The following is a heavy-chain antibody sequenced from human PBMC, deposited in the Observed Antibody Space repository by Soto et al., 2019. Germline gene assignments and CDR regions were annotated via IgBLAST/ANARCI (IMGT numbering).Heavy chain of an antibody. Sequence: PGGSLRLSCAASAFTFKNHWMHWVRQVPGKGPVWVSRINGDGSFTSYADAVKGRFTISRDNSKNTLYLQMSSLRAEDTAVYYCARDKRDLRFLEWSYYFDYWGQGTLVTVSS. D-gene: IGHD3-3*01. V-gene: IGHV3-74*01. CDR3: ARDKRDLRFLEWSYYFDY. CDR1: AFTFKNHW. CDR2: INGDGSFT. J-gene: IGHJ4*02.